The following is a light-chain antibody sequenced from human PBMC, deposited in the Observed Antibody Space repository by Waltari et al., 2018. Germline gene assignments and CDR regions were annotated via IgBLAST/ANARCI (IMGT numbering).Light chain of an antibody. V-gene: IGKV1-39*01. CDR2: AAS. J-gene: IGKJ1*01. Sequence: DIQMTQSPSSLSASVGDRVTITCRASQSVSNYFNWYQQKSGKAPKLLIYAASSLQSGVPARFSGSGSETEFTLTISSLQPEDFATYYCQQSYTTPRTFGQGTKVEIK. CDR1: QSVSNY. CDR3: QQSYTTPRT.